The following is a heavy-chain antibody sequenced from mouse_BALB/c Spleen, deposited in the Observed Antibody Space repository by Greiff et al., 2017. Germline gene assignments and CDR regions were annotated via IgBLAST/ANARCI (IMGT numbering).Heavy chain of an antibody. CDR1: GYTFTDHA. J-gene: IGHJ2*01. CDR2: ISPGNGDI. D-gene: IGHD1-2*01. V-gene: IGHV1S53*03. Sequence: QVQLQQSDTGLVKPGASVKISCKASGYTFTDHAIHWVKQRPEQGLEWIGYISPGNGDIKYNEKFKGKATLTADKSSSTAYMQLNSLTSEDSAVYFCKAPLRPGFDYWGQGTTLTVSS. CDR3: KAPLRPGFDY.